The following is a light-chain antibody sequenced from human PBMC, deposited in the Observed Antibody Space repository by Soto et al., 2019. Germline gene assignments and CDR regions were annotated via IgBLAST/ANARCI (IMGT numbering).Light chain of an antibody. Sequence: IMITQSPATLSVSPGERATLSCRASQSVSINLAWYQQKPGQAPRLLIYGASTRVTGIPARFSGSGSGTEFTLTISSLQSEDFAVYYCQQYNSWPLTFGGGTKVDIK. CDR2: GAS. J-gene: IGKJ4*01. V-gene: IGKV3-15*01. CDR3: QQYNSWPLT. CDR1: QSVSIN.